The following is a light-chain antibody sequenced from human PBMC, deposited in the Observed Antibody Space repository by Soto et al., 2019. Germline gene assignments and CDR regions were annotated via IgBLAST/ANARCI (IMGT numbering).Light chain of an antibody. J-gene: IGKJ1*01. CDR3: HQRQSWPRT. CDR1: QAVNTR. Sequence: IVMTQYPATRSTFPGDRVTLSCKARQAVNTRLAWYQHKPGQAPRLLIYLASNRAAGVPARFSGSGSGTDVTLTISDVEPEDFAVYYCHQRQSWPRTFGQGTKVDI. V-gene: IGKV3-11*01. CDR2: LAS.